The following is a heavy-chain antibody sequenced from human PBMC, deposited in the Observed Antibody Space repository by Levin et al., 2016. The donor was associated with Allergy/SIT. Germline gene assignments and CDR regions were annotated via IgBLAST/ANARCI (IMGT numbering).Heavy chain of an antibody. D-gene: IGHD2/OR15-2a*01. CDR1: GFAFRSFE. Sequence: GGSLRLSCAASGFAFRSFEMNWVRQAPGKGLEWVAGMKLGDASAYYADSVKGRFTISRDNAKSSLYLQMNSLGAEDTAKYFCARAPNFSHAMDVWGQGTTVTVSS. CDR3: ARAPNFSHAMDV. J-gene: IGHJ6*02. V-gene: IGHV3-48*03. CDR2: MKLGDASA.